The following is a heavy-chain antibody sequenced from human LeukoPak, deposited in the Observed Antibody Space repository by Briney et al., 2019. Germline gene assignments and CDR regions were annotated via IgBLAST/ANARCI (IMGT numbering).Heavy chain of an antibody. Sequence: PSETLSLTCTVSGGSISSSSYYWGWIRQPPGKGLEWIGSLYYSGSTYYNPSLKSRVTISVDTPKNQVSLKLSSVTAADTAVYYCAGGRGYSYGAPIDYWGQGTLVTVSS. D-gene: IGHD5-18*01. CDR2: LYYSGST. V-gene: IGHV4-39*01. CDR1: GGSISSSSYY. CDR3: AGGRGYSYGAPIDY. J-gene: IGHJ4*02.